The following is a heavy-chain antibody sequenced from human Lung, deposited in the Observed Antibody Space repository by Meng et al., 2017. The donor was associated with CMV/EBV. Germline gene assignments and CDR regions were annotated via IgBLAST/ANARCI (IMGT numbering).Heavy chain of an antibody. Sequence: EXXKISXAASGFTFSNYWMSWVRQAPGKGLEWVASINQDGSEKHYMDSVKGRFTISRDNAKNALYLEMNSLRAEDTALYFCVRGSGREWFDPWGQGTLVTVSS. CDR1: GFTFSNYW. CDR3: VRGSGREWFDP. J-gene: IGHJ5*02. CDR2: INQDGSEK. D-gene: IGHD2-15*01. V-gene: IGHV3-7*04.